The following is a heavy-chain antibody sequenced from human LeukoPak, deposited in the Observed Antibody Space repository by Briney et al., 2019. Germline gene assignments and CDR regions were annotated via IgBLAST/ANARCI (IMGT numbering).Heavy chain of an antibody. CDR2: ISGSGGST. V-gene: IGHV3-23*01. D-gene: IGHD3-3*01. J-gene: IGHJ3*02. CDR3: AKDGTYYDFWSGYFPGDAFDI. CDR1: GFTFSSYA. Sequence: GGSLRLSCAASGFTFSSYAMSWVRQAPGKGLEWVSAISGSGGSTYYADSVKGRFTISRDNSKNTLYLQMNSLRAEDTAVYYCAKDGTYYDFWSGYFPGDAFDIWGQGTMVTVSS.